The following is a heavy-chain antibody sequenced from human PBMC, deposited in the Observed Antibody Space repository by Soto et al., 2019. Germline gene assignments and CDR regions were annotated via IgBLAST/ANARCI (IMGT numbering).Heavy chain of an antibody. CDR1: VCQFISYA. CDR3: AKIEYASSWYYYGIDV. D-gene: IGHD6-13*01. CDR2: ISGNGRST. Sequence: GGYLRLYCAGSVCQFISYAMRWVRPDPGKGLEWVSIISGNGRSTYYADSVQGRFSVSRDNSKNTLYVQMNSLRAEDTAIYYCAKIEYASSWYYYGIDVWGQGTTGTSP. V-gene: IGHV3-23*01. J-gene: IGHJ6*02.